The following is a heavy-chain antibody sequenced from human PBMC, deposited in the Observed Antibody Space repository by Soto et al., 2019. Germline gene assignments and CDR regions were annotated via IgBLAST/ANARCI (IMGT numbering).Heavy chain of an antibody. CDR3: ARDQRRLLYFDLLHRMGGWFDP. D-gene: IGHD3-9*01. Sequence: SETLSLTCTVSGGSISSGDYYWSWIRQPPGKGLEWIGYIYYSGSTYYNPSLKSRVTISVDTSKNQYSLKLSSVTAADTAVYYCARDQRRLLYFDLLHRMGGWFDPWGQGTLGTAPQ. J-gene: IGHJ5*02. CDR1: GGSISSGDYY. CDR2: IYYSGST. V-gene: IGHV4-30-4*01.